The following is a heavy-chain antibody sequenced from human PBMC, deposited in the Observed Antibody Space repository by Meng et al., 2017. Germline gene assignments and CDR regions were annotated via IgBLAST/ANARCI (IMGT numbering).Heavy chain of an antibody. V-gene: IGHV1-69*02. D-gene: IGHD6-13*01. J-gene: IGHJ3*02. Sequence: SVKVSCKASGGTFSSYTISWVRQAPGQGLEWMGRIIPILGIANYAQKFQGRDTITADKSTSTAYMELSSLRSEDTAVYYCARAGVAAAGMETHDAFDIWGQGTMVTVSS. CDR1: GGTFSSYT. CDR2: IIPILGIA. CDR3: ARAGVAAAGMETHDAFDI.